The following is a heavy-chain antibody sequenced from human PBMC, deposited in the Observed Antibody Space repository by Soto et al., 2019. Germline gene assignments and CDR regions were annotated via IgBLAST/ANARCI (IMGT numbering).Heavy chain of an antibody. Sequence: SETLSLTCTVSGGSISSYYWSWIRQPPGKGLEWIGYIYYSGSTNYNPSLKSRVTISVDTSKNQFSLKLSSVTAADTAVYYCARQSFDPPPTYYYYYMDVWGKGTTVTVSS. CDR1: GGSISSYY. CDR2: IYYSGST. J-gene: IGHJ6*03. CDR3: ARQSFDPPPTYYYYYMDV. V-gene: IGHV4-59*08.